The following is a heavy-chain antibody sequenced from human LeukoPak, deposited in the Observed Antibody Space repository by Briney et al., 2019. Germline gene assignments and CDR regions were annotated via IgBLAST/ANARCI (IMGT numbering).Heavy chain of an antibody. J-gene: IGHJ3*02. CDR3: ARNEGVLRYFDWLLDAFDI. D-gene: IGHD3-9*01. V-gene: IGHV3-48*01. Sequence: SGGSLRLSCAASGFTFSSYSMNWVRQAPGKGLEWVSYISSSSSTICYADSVKGRFTISRDNAKNSLYLQMNSLRAEDTAVYYCARNEGVLRYFDWLLDAFDIWGQGTMVTVSS. CDR1: GFTFSSYS. CDR2: ISSSSSTI.